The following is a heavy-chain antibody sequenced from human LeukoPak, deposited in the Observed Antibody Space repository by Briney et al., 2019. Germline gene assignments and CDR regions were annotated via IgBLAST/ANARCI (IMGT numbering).Heavy chain of an antibody. D-gene: IGHD1-20*01. Sequence: ASVKVPCKASGYTFTGYYMHWVRQAPGQGLEWMGWINPNSGGTNYAQKFQGRVTMTRDTSISTAYMELSRLRSDDTAVYYCARTLTGTTGGGAFDIWGQGTMVTVSS. CDR3: ARTLTGTTGGGAFDI. V-gene: IGHV1-2*02. CDR2: INPNSGGT. J-gene: IGHJ3*02. CDR1: GYTFTGYY.